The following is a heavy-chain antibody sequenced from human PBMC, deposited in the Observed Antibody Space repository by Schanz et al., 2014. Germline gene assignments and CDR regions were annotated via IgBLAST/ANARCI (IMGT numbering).Heavy chain of an antibody. CDR2: ISAYNGNT. Sequence: QVQLVQSGAEVKRPGASVKVSCKASGYTFTTYAMSWVRQAPGQGLEWMGWISAYNGNTKYPQKVQGRVTMTADTSTNTAYMELRSLRSDDTAVDYCARDAADFYDILTEEDYWGQGTLVTVSS. V-gene: IGHV1-18*01. J-gene: IGHJ4*02. CDR1: GYTFTTYA. CDR3: ARDAADFYDILTEEDY. D-gene: IGHD3-9*01.